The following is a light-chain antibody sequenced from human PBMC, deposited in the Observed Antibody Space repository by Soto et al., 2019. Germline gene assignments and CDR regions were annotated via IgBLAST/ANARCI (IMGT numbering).Light chain of an antibody. Sequence: EIVLTQSPATLSLSPGERATLSCRASQSVSTYLAWFQQKPGQAPRLLIYDASNRATGIPARFSGSGSGTDFPLTISSLEPEDFAGYYCQQGSNWPYTFGQGTRLEIK. CDR2: DAS. V-gene: IGKV3-11*01. CDR1: QSVSTY. J-gene: IGKJ2*01. CDR3: QQGSNWPYT.